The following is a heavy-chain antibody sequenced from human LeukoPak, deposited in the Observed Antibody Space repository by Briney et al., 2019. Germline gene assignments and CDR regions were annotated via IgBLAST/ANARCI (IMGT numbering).Heavy chain of an antibody. Sequence: SETLSLTCTVSGGSISSYYWSWIRQPPGKGLEWIGYIYYSGSTNYNPSLKSRVTISVDTSKNQFSLKLSSVTAADTAVYYCASSVSSSCYDYWGQGTLVTVSS. D-gene: IGHD6-13*01. V-gene: IGHV4-59*08. CDR3: ASSVSSSCYDY. CDR1: GGSISSYY. CDR2: IYYSGST. J-gene: IGHJ4*02.